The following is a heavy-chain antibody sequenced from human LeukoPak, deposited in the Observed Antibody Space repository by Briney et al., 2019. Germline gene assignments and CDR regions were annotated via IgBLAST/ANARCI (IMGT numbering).Heavy chain of an antibody. CDR3: ARHSIVGATYYYMDV. CDR2: IYYGGST. Sequence: SETLSLTCTVSGGSISSSSYYWGWIRQPPGKGLEWIGSIYYGGSTYYNPSLKSRVTISVDTSKNHFSLNLNSVTAADTAVYYCARHSIVGATYYYMDVWGKGTTVTVSS. J-gene: IGHJ6*03. D-gene: IGHD1-26*01. V-gene: IGHV4-39*01. CDR1: GGSISSSSYY.